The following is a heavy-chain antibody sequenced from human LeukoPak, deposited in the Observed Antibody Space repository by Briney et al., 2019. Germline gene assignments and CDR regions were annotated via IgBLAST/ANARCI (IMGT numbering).Heavy chain of an antibody. CDR3: ARGSYDILTGYYYYFDY. V-gene: IGHV4-59*01. CDR1: GGSISSYY. J-gene: IGHJ4*02. CDR2: IYYSGST. Sequence: SETLSLTCTVSGGSISSYYWSWLRQPPGKGLEWIGYIYYSGSTNYNPSLKSRVTISVDTSKNQFSLKLSSVTAADTAVYYCARGSYDILTGYYYYFDYWGQGTLVTVSS. D-gene: IGHD3-9*01.